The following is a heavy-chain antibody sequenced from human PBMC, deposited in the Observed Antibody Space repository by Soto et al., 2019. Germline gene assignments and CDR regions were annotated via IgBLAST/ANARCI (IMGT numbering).Heavy chain of an antibody. D-gene: IGHD2-15*01. CDR3: ARRITSCTGGTCYGWFGP. CDR2: IYYRGST. V-gene: IGHV4-38-2*01. Sequence: SETLSLTCAVSSYSISRSHWLTWVRQSPGKGLEWIGSIYYRGSTDYNPSLKGRLTISVDTSKNQFSLELSSVTAADSAVYYCARRITSCTGGTCYGWFGPWGQGTLVTVSS. J-gene: IGHJ5*02. CDR1: SYSISRSHW.